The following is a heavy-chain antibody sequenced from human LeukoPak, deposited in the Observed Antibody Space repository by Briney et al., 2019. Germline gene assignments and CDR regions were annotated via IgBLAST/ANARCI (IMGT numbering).Heavy chain of an antibody. J-gene: IGHJ6*02. CDR3: ARQSYDTNHYYYGMDV. CDR2: IDPTDSYI. D-gene: IGHD3-16*01. V-gene: IGHV5-10-1*01. Sequence: LGESLKISCKGSGYSFTKYWISWVRQMPGKGLEWMRRIDPTDSYINHSPSFQGHVTISVGKSISTAYLQWSSLKASDTAMYYCARQSYDTNHYYYGMDVWGQGTTVTVSS. CDR1: GYSFTKYW.